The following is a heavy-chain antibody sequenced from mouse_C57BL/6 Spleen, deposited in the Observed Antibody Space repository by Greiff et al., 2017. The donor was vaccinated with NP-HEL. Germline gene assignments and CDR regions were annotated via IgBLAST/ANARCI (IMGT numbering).Heavy chain of an antibody. J-gene: IGHJ4*01. CDR1: GFTFSSYA. D-gene: IGHD1-1*01. CDR3: ARDRVLRGAMDY. CDR2: ISDGGSYT. Sequence: EVQGVESGGGLVKPGGSLKLSCAASGFTFSSYAMSWVRQTPEKRLEWVATISDGGSYTYYPDNVKGRFTISRDNAKNNLYLQMSHLKSEDTAMYYCARDRVLRGAMDYWGQGTSVTVSS. V-gene: IGHV5-4*01.